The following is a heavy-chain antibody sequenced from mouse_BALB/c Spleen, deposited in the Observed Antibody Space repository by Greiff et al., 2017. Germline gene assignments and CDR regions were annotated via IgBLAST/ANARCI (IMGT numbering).Heavy chain of an antibody. CDR3: ARDRGTVRLYYFDY. D-gene: IGHD2-14*01. V-gene: IGHV5-6-3*01. Sequence: EVQVVESGGGLVQPGGSLKLSCAASGFTFSSYGMSWVRQTPDKRLELVATINSNGGSTYYPASVKGRFTISRDNAKNTLYLQMSSLKSEDTAMYYCARDRGTVRLYYFDYWGQGTTLTVSS. CDR1: GFTFSSYG. J-gene: IGHJ2*01. CDR2: INSNGGST.